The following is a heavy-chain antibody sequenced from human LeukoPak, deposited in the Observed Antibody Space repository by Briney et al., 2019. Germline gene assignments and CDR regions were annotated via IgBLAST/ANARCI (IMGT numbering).Heavy chain of an antibody. J-gene: IGHJ4*02. CDR2: ISYDGSNK. Sequence: GRSLRLSCAASGFTFSSYAMHWVRQAPGKGLEWVAVISYDGSNKYYADSVKGRFTISRDNSKNTLYLQMNSLRAEDTAVYYCARDASPYCSGGSCYSRLDYWGQGTLVTVSS. CDR3: ARDASPYCSGGSCYSRLDY. CDR1: GFTFSSYA. V-gene: IGHV3-30-3*01. D-gene: IGHD2-15*01.